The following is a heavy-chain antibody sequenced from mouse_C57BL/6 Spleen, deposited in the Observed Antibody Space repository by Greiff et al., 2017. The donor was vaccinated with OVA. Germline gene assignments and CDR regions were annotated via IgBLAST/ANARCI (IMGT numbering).Heavy chain of an antibody. D-gene: IGHD2-5*01. V-gene: IGHV1-64*01. CDR1: GYTFTSYW. J-gene: IGHJ4*01. Sequence: VQLQQPGAELVKPGASVKLSCKASGYTFTSYWMHWVKQRPGQGLEWIGMIHPNSGSTNYNEKFKSKATLTVNKSSSTAYMQLSSLTYEDSTVYYGAGCAYYSNYDAMDYWGQGTSVTVSS. CDR2: IHPNSGST. CDR3: AGCAYYSNYDAMDY.